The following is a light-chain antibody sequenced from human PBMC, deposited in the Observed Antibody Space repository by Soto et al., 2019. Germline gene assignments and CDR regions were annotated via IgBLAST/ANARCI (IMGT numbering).Light chain of an antibody. CDR2: AAS. Sequence: DTQMTQSPSSLSASVGDRVTITCRASQGIYNYLAWYQQKPGKVPKILIYAASSLVSGVPSRFSGSGSGTDFTLTISSLQHEDVATYYCQKCNSAPFTLGPGTKVDIK. V-gene: IGKV1-27*01. J-gene: IGKJ3*01. CDR1: QGIYNY. CDR3: QKCNSAPFT.